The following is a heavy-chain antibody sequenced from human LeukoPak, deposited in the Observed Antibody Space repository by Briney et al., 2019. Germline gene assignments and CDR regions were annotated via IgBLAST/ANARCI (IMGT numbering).Heavy chain of an antibody. J-gene: IGHJ3*02. D-gene: IGHD3-22*01. V-gene: IGHV3-13*04. Sequence: GGSLRLSCAASGFTFSSYDMHWVRQATGKGLEWVSSIDTAGDTYYPGSVKGRFTLSRENAKNSLYLQMNSLRAGDTAVYYCARATYYYDSSGYSSAFDIWGQGTMVTVSS. CDR1: GFTFSSYD. CDR3: ARATYYYDSSGYSSAFDI. CDR2: IDTAGDT.